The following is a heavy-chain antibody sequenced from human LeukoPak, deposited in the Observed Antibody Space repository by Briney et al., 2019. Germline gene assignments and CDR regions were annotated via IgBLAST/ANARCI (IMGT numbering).Heavy chain of an antibody. CDR1: GGSIGSSSYY. V-gene: IGHV4-39*01. CDR2: IYYSGST. CDR3: ARHPSTLLLWFGEFDY. D-gene: IGHD3-10*01. Sequence: SETLSLTCTVSGGSIGSSSYYWGWIRQPPGKGLEWIGSIYYSGSTYYNPSLKSRVTISVDTSKNQLSLKLSSVTAADTAVYYCARHPSTLLLWFGEFDYWGQGTLVTVSS. J-gene: IGHJ4*02.